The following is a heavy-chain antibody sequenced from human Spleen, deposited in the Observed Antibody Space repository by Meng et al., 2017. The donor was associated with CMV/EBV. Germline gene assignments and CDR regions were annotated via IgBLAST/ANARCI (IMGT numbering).Heavy chain of an antibody. V-gene: IGHV3-21*01. J-gene: IGHJ5*02. D-gene: IGHD2-2*01. CDR2: ISSSSSYI. Sequence: GESLKISCAASGFTFSSYSMNWVRQAPGKGLEWVSSISSSSSYIYYADSVKGRFTISRDNAKNSLYLQMNSLRAEDTAVYYCARGRRIVVVPAATLFWFDPWGQGILVTVSS. CDR1: GFTFSSYS. CDR3: ARGRRIVVVPAATLFWFDP.